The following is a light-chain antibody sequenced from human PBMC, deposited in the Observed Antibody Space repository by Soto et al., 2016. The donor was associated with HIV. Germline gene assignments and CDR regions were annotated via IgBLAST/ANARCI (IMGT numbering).Light chain of an antibody. CDR2: GAS. Sequence: DIQMTQSPSSLSASVGDRVTITCRASQGISNFLAWYQQKPGKVPTLLIFGASTLQSGVPSRFSGSGSGTDFTLTISSLQPEDVATYYCQKYNSAPXTFGGGTKVEIK. CDR1: QGISNF. J-gene: IGKJ4*01. CDR3: QKYNSAPXT. V-gene: IGKV1-27*01.